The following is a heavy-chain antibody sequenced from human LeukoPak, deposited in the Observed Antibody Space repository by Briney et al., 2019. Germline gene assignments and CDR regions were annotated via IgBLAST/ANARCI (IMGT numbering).Heavy chain of an antibody. CDR2: IKQDGSEK. J-gene: IGHJ1*01. D-gene: IGHD6-13*01. CDR3: ARPFVAGRTEQFEQ. V-gene: IGHV3-7*03. Sequence: GGSLRLSCAASGFTLSSYWMSWVRQAPGKGLEWVANIKQDGSEKYHVDSVKGRFSISRDNTKNSLHLQMNSLRAEDTAVYYCARPFVAGRTEQFEQWGQGTVVTVSS. CDR1: GFTLSSYW.